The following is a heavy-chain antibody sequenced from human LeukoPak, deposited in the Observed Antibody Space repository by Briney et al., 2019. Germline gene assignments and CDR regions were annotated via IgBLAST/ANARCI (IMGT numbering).Heavy chain of an antibody. CDR2: ISSTGSYI. V-gene: IGHV3-21*01. J-gene: IGHJ4*02. D-gene: IGHD3-10*01. CDR3: ARDYYGSEGSEV. Sequence: GGSLRLTCAASGFSFRSYSMNWVRQAPGKGLEWVSSISSTGSYIYYADSVKGRFTISRDNAKNSLYLQMNSLRAEDTAVYYCARDYYGSEGSEVWGQGTLVTVSS. CDR1: GFSFRSYS.